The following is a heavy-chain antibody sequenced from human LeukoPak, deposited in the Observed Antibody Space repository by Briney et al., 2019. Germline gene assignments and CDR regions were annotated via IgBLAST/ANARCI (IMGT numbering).Heavy chain of an antibody. CDR1: GFSLSTSGVG. CDR2: IYWDDDK. J-gene: IGHJ4*02. Sequence: ESGPTLVKPTQTLTLTCTFSGFSLSTSGVGVGWIRQPPGKALEWLALIYWDDDKRYSPSLKSRLTITKDTSKNQVVLTMTNMDPVDTATYYCAHTMYYYGSGILYYFDYWGQGTLVTVSS. D-gene: IGHD3-10*01. CDR3: AHTMYYYGSGILYYFDY. V-gene: IGHV2-5*02.